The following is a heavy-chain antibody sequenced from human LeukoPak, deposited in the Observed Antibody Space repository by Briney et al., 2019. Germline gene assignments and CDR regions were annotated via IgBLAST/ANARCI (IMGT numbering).Heavy chain of an antibody. CDR2: IYSGGST. CDR1: GFTVSSNY. Sequence: PGGSLRLSCAASGFTVSSNYMSWVRQAPGKGLEWVSVIYSGGSTYYADSVKGRFTISRDNSKNTLYLQMNSLRAEDTAVYYCARDSLLWFGEPRGYFDYWGQGTLVTVSS. D-gene: IGHD3-10*01. V-gene: IGHV3-53*05. J-gene: IGHJ4*02. CDR3: ARDSLLWFGEPRGYFDY.